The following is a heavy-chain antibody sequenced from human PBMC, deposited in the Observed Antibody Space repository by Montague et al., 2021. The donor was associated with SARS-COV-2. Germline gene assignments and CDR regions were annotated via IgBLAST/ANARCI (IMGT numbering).Heavy chain of an antibody. CDR1: GGSISSGGYY. Sequence: TLSLTCTVSGGSISSGGYYWSWIRQHPGKGLEWIGYIYYSGSTYYNPSLKSRVTISVDTSKNQFSLKLSSVTAADTAVYYCARAATITMIVAVIDAFDIWGQGTMVTVSS. CDR2: IYYSGST. V-gene: IGHV4-31*03. CDR3: ARAATITMIVAVIDAFDI. J-gene: IGHJ3*02. D-gene: IGHD3-22*01.